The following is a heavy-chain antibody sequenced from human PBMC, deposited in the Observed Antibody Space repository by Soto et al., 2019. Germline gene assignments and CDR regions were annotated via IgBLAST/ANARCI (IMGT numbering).Heavy chain of an antibody. D-gene: IGHD2-15*01. CDR2: FDPEDGET. CDR1: GYTLTESS. J-gene: IGHJ5*02. Sequence: ASVKVSCKVSGYTLTESSLHWVRQAPGKGLEWMGGFDPEDGETIYAQKFQGRVTMTEDTSTDTAYMELSSLRSEDTAVYYCATGIVVVVAATHSYWFDPWGQGTLVTVSS. CDR3: ATGIVVVVAATHSYWFDP. V-gene: IGHV1-24*01.